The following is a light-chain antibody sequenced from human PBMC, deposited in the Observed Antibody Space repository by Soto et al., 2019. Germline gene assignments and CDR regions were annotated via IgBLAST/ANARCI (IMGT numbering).Light chain of an antibody. CDR3: QPYGTSPGT. J-gene: IGKJ3*01. V-gene: IGKV3-20*01. Sequence: VLTQAPGILSLSPGERATLSCRASQSVSSSYLAWYQQKPGQAPRLLIYGASSRATGIPDRFSGSGSGTDFTLTISRLEPEDFAVYYCQPYGTSPGTFAPGTNVDIK. CDR2: GAS. CDR1: QSVSSSY.